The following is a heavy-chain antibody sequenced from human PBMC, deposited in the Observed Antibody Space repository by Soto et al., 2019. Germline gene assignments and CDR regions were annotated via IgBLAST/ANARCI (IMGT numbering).Heavy chain of an antibody. CDR1: GGSVSNNTYY. CDR3: GRGSDHDSGGYLFDY. J-gene: IGHJ4*02. CDR2: SHYNGST. D-gene: IGHD3-22*01. Sequence: TLRLTCTVSGGSVSNNTYYWTWIRQHPGKGPVCIGHSHYNGSTYYNPSLKSRVTISLGMSNKHFALLQTSVSAADTAVYYSGRGSDHDSGGYLFDYWDQGTLDTVSS. V-gene: IGHV4-31*03.